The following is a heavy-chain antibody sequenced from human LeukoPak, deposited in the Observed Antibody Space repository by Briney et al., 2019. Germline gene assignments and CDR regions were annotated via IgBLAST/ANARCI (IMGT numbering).Heavy chain of an antibody. Sequence: GASVKVSCKASGGTFSSYAISWVRQAPGQGLEWMGRIIPIFGTANYAQKFQGRVTITTDESTSTAYMELSSLRSEGTAVYYCARGHSGYDNYYWFDPWGQGTLVTVSS. J-gene: IGHJ5*02. D-gene: IGHD5-12*01. V-gene: IGHV1-69*05. CDR3: ARGHSGYDNYYWFDP. CDR2: IIPIFGTA. CDR1: GGTFSSYA.